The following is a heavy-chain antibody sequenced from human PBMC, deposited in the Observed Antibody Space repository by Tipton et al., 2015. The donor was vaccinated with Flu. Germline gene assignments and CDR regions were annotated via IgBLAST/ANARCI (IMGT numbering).Heavy chain of an antibody. D-gene: IGHD3-22*01. V-gene: IGHV3-66*02. CDR1: GFTFSNYV. J-gene: IGHJ4*02. Sequence: SLRLSCAASGFTFSNYVMTWVRQAPGKGLEWVSGIYSGGSSYYADSVKGRFTISRDNSKNTLYLQMNSLRAEDTAVYYCARASGYYYESSGYDYWGQGTLVTVSS. CDR2: IYSGGSS. CDR3: ARASGYYYESSGYDY.